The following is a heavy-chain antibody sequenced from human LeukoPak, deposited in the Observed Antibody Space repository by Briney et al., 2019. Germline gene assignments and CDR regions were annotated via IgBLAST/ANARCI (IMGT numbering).Heavy chain of an antibody. CDR3: ARDHQVSYFDY. D-gene: IGHD6-6*01. CDR1: GFPFSDHF. V-gene: IGHV3-72*01. CDR2: TKDKANGYTI. J-gene: IGHJ4*02. Sequence: PGGSLRLSCVVSGFPFSDHFIDWVRQAPGKGLEWVGRTKDKANGYTIEYAASVKGRFVISRDDSRNSLHLQMNSLRTEDTAVYYCARDHQVSYFDYWGQGTLVTVSS.